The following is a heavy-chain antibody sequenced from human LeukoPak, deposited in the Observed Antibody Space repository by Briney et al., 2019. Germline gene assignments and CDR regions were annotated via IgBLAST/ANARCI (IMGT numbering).Heavy chain of an antibody. CDR2: IYTSGST. V-gene: IGHV4-4*07. CDR3: ARSHDRQQLVYFDY. CDR1: GGSISSYY. D-gene: IGHD6-13*01. Sequence: NPSETLSLTCTVSGGSISSYYWSWIRQPAGKGLEWIGRIYTSGSTNYNPSLKSRVTMSVDTSKNQFSLKLSSVTAADTAVYYCARSHDRQQLVYFDYWGQGTLVTVSS. J-gene: IGHJ4*02.